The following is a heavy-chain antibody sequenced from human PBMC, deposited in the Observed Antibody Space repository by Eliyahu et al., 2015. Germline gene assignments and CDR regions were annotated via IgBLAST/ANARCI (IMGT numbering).Heavy chain of an antibody. J-gene: IGHJ2*01. CDR2: ISSSGGNT. Sequence: EVQLVESGGGLVQPGGSXXLSCSASGFTFSSYAMHWVRQAPGKGLEYVSAISSSGGNTYYADSVKGRFTISRDNFKNTLYLQMSSLRPEDTAVYYCVKAGSTDYWYFDLWGRGTLVTVSS. CDR3: VKAGSTDYWYFDL. CDR1: GFTFSSYA. V-gene: IGHV3-64D*08. D-gene: IGHD6-13*01.